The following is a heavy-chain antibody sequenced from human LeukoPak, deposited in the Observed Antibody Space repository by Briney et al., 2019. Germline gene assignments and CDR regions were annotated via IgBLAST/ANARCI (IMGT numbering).Heavy chain of an antibody. D-gene: IGHD3-3*01. CDR1: GGSISSSSHY. J-gene: IGHJ4*02. V-gene: IGHV4-39*01. CDR2: IYYSGST. Sequence: SETLSLTCTVSGGSISSSSHYWAWIRQSPGTGLEWIGSIYYSGSTYYNPSLKSRATISVDTSKNRISLKVSSVTAADSALYFCARQRTSGSASNLRVAQIDSWGQGTLVTVSS. CDR3: ARQRTSGSASNLRVAQIDS.